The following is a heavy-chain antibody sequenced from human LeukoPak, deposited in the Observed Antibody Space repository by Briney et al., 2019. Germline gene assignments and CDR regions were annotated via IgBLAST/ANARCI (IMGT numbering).Heavy chain of an antibody. CDR3: ARGSSVVWDIVVVPAASDY. Sequence: ASVKVSCKASGYTFTGYYMHWVRQAPGQGLEWMGWINPNSGGTNYAQKFQGRVTMTRDTSISTAYMELSRLRSDDTAVYYCARGSSVVWDIVVVPAASDYWGQGTLVTVSS. CDR1: GYTFTGYY. J-gene: IGHJ4*02. D-gene: IGHD2-2*01. V-gene: IGHV1-2*02. CDR2: INPNSGGT.